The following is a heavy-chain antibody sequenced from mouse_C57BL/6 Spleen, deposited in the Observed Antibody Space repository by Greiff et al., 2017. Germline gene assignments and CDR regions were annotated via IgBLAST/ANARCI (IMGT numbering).Heavy chain of an antibody. CDR1: GFSLTSYA. CDR2: IWTGGGT. CDR3: ARTDDYDGDYYAMDY. Sequence: VQLQESGPGLVAPSQSLSITCTVSGFSLTSYAISWVRQPPGKGLEWLGVIWTGGGTNYNSALKSRLSISKDNSKSQVFLKMNSLQTDDTARYYCARTDDYDGDYYAMDYWGQGTSVTVSS. D-gene: IGHD2-4*01. V-gene: IGHV2-9-1*01. J-gene: IGHJ4*01.